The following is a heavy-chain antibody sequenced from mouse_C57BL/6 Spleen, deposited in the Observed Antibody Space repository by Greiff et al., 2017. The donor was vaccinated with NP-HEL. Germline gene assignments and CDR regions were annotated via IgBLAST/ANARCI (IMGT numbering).Heavy chain of an antibody. CDR3: ARVRYGNYDYYAMDY. V-gene: IGHV3-6*01. CDR2: ISYDGSN. CDR1: GYSITSGYY. Sequence: EVQLQESGPGLVKPSQSLSLTCSVTGYSITSGYYWNWIRQFPGNKLEWMGYISYDGSNNYNPSLKNRISITRDTSKNQFFLKLNSVTTEDTATYYCARVRYGNYDYYAMDYWGQGTSVTVSS. J-gene: IGHJ4*01. D-gene: IGHD2-10*02.